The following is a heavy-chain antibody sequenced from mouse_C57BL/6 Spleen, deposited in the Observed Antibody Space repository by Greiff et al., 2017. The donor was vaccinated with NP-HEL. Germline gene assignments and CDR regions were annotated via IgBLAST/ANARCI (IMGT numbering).Heavy chain of an antibody. Sequence: QVQLKQSGAELVKPGASVKISCKASGYAFSSYWMNWVKQRPGKGLEWIGQIYPGDGDTNYNGKFKGKATLTADKSSSTAYMQLSSLTSEDSAVYFCARYGSRYDWYFDVWGTGTTVTVSS. CDR2: IYPGDGDT. V-gene: IGHV1-80*01. CDR3: ARYGSRYDWYFDV. J-gene: IGHJ1*03. D-gene: IGHD1-1*01. CDR1: GYAFSSYW.